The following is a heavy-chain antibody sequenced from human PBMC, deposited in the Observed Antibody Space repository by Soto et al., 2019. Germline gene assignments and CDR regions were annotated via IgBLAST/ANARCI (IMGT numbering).Heavy chain of an antibody. V-gene: IGHV4-61*01. D-gene: IGHD2-21*01. CDR1: GGSFKSGSYS. Sequence: QVQLQESGPGLVKPSETLSLTCTVSGGSFKSGSYSWSWIRQPPGEGLEGIGYVYHTGRTSYNTSLKSLLSISMATSKNQFSLNLDSVTAADPAVYFWARDCAYFDSWGQGTLVTVSA. J-gene: IGHJ4*02. CDR3: ARDCAYFDS. CDR2: VYHTGRT.